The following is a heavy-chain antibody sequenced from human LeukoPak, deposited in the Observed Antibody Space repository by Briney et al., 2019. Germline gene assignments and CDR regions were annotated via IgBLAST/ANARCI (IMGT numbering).Heavy chain of an antibody. V-gene: IGHV3-23*01. CDR2: ISGSGGRT. CDR3: ARDSTNSFDY. CDR1: GFTFSSYA. Sequence: PGGSLRLSCAASGFTFSSYAMSWVRQAPGKGLEWVSVISGSGGRTYYADSVKGRFTISRDNAKNSLYLQMNSLRDGDTAVYYCARDSTNSFDYWGQGALVTVSS. J-gene: IGHJ4*02.